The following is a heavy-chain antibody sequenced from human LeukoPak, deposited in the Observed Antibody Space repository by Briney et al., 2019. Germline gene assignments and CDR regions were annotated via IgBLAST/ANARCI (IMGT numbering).Heavy chain of an antibody. V-gene: IGHV3-9*01. D-gene: IGHD3-22*01. Sequence: GGSLRLSCAASGFTFDDYAMHWVRQAPGNGLEWVSGISWNSGSIGYADSVKGRFTISRDNAKNSLYLQMNSLRAEDTALYYCAKGRYSSGYFNFDYWGQGTLVTVSS. CDR2: ISWNSGSI. CDR1: GFTFDDYA. J-gene: IGHJ4*02. CDR3: AKGRYSSGYFNFDY.